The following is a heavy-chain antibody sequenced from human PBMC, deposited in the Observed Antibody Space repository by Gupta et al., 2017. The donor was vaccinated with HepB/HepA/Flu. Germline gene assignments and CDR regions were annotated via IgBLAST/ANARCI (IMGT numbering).Heavy chain of an antibody. V-gene: IGHV1-46*01. CDR1: GYTFTSYY. CDR3: AREFVSCSSTSCYTGGNWFDP. J-gene: IGHJ5*02. CDR2: SNPSGGST. Sequence: QVQLVQSGAEVKKPGASVKVSCKASGYTFTSYYMHWVRQAPGQGLEWMGISNPSGGSTSYEQKFQGRVTMTRDTSTSTVYMELSSLRSEDTAVYYCAREFVSCSSTSCYTGGNWFDPWGQGTLVTVSS. D-gene: IGHD2-2*02.